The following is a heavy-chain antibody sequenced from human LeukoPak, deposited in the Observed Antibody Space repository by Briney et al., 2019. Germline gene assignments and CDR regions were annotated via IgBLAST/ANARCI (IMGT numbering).Heavy chain of an antibody. J-gene: IGHJ3*02. CDR1: GFTFDDYG. D-gene: IGHD2-2*01. CDR3: AREGDCSSTSCYAFDI. V-gene: IGHV3-20*04. CDR2: INWNGGST. Sequence: GVSLRLSCAASGFTFDDYGMSWVRQAPGKGLEWVSDINWNGGSTGYADSVKRRFPISRDNPKNSLYLQMNSLRAEDTALYYCAREGDCSSTSCYAFDIWGQGTMVTVSS.